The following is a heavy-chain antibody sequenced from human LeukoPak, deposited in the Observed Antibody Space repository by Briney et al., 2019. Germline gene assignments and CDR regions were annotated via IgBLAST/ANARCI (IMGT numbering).Heavy chain of an antibody. V-gene: IGHV1-2*02. CDR2: ISPNSGGT. J-gene: IGHJ2*01. CDR3: AIQPWGSGNNWYFDL. D-gene: IGHD7-27*01. CDR1: GYTFTAYY. Sequence: GASVKVSCKASGYTFTAYYIHWVRQAPGQGLEWMGWISPNSGGTDYAQKFQGRVTMTRDTSISTAYVELSSLRSDDTAVYYCAIQPWGSGNNWYFDLWGRGTLVTVSS.